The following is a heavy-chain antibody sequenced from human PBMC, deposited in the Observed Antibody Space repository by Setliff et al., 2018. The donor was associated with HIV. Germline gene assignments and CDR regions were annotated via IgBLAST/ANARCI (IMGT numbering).Heavy chain of an antibody. V-gene: IGHV3-23*01. D-gene: IGHD1-1*01. J-gene: IGHJ4*02. CDR2: ISGSGGST. Sequence: GGSLRLSCAASGFTFSSYAMSWVRQAPGKGLEWVSAISGSGGSTYYADSVKGRFTISRDKSKNTLYLQVNSLRTADTAVYYCAKGYTYFDYWGQGTPVTVSS. CDR3: AKGYTYFDY. CDR1: GFTFSSYA.